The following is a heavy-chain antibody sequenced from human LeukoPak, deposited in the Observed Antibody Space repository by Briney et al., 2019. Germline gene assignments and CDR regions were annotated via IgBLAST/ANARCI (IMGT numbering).Heavy chain of an antibody. D-gene: IGHD4-23*01. CDR2: INPSGGST. Sequence: GASVKVSCKASGYTFTSYYMHWVRQAPGQGLEWMGIINPSGGSTSYAQKFQGRVTMTRDMSTSTVYMELSSLRSEDTAVYYCARGETTVVTSREPTLDYWGQGTLVTVSS. CDR3: ARGETTVVTSREPTLDY. J-gene: IGHJ4*02. CDR1: GYTFTSYY. V-gene: IGHV1-46*01.